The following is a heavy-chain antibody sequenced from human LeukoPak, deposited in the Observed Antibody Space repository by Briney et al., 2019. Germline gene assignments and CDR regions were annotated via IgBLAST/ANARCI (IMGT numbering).Heavy chain of an antibody. CDR1: GGSISSSSYY. CDR3: ASLFSGIAAADF. D-gene: IGHD6-13*01. J-gene: IGHJ4*02. V-gene: IGHV4-39*01. CDR2: IYYSGST. Sequence: PPETLFLTCTVSGGSISSSSYYWGWIRQPPGKGLEWIGSIYYSGSTYYYPSLKSRVTISVDTSKNQFSLKLSSVTAADTAVYYCASLFSGIAAADFWGQGTLVTVSS.